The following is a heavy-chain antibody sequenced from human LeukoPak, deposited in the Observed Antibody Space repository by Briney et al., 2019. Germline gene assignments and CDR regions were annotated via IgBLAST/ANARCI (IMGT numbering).Heavy chain of an antibody. J-gene: IGHJ4*02. CDR3: ARVSGLPVGIYFFDH. V-gene: IGHV1-18*01. Sequence: ASVKVSCKASGYSFISYGIAWVRQAPGQGLEWMGWIRTDSGNTNYVRRFQDRVSMTTDTSTSTAYMELRSLRSDDTAVYYCARVSGLPVGIYFFDHWGQGTLATVSS. CDR1: GYSFISYG. D-gene: IGHD3-22*01. CDR2: IRTDSGNT.